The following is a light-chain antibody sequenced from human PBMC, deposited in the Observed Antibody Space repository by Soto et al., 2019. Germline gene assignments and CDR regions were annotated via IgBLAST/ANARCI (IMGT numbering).Light chain of an antibody. Sequence: QSALTQPASVSGSPGQSITISCTGTSSDVGAYNYVSWYQQYPGKAPKLMIYEVSNRPSGVSNRFSGSKSGNTASLTISGLQTDDEADYFCFSYTANDNWVFGGGTKLTVL. V-gene: IGLV2-14*01. CDR1: SSDVGAYNY. CDR3: FSYTANDNWV. J-gene: IGLJ3*02. CDR2: EVS.